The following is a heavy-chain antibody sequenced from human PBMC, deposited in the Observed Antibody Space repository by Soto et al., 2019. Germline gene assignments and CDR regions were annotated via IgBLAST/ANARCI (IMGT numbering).Heavy chain of an antibody. V-gene: IGHV4-59*01. CDR1: GGSISSYY. CDR2: IYYSGST. J-gene: IGHJ4*02. Sequence: SETLSLTCTVSGGSISSYYWSWIRQPPGKGLEWIGYIYYSGSTNYNPSLKSRVTISVDTSKNQFSLKLSSVTAEDTAVYYCARDVAPSSSPLDYWGQGTLVTVSS. CDR3: ARDVAPSSSPLDY. D-gene: IGHD2-21*01.